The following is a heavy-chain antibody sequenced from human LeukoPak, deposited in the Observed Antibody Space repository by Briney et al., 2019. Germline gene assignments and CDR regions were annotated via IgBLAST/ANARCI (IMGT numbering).Heavy chain of an antibody. J-gene: IGHJ5*02. Sequence: SETLSLTCTVSGGSISSSSYYWGWIRQPPGKGLEWIGSIYYSGSTYYNPSLKSRVTISVDTSKNQFPLKLSSVTAADTAVYYCARHAYSSGWYFRWFDPWGQGTLVTVSS. V-gene: IGHV4-39*01. CDR2: IYYSGST. CDR1: GGSISSSSYY. CDR3: ARHAYSSGWYFRWFDP. D-gene: IGHD6-19*01.